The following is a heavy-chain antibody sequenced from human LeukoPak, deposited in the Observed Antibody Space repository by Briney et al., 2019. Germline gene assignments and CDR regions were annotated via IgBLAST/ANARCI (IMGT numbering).Heavy chain of an antibody. V-gene: IGHV3-7*01. CDR1: GFTFSSYW. CDR3: ARSESNKCSSGWYSVY. D-gene: IGHD6-19*01. J-gene: IGHJ4*02. CDR2: IKQDGSEK. Sequence: GGSLRLSCAASGFTFSSYWMSWVRQAPGKGLEWVANIKQDGSEKYYVDSVKGRFTISRDNAKNSLYLQMNSLRAEDTAVYYCARSESNKCSSGWYSVYWGQGTLVTVSS.